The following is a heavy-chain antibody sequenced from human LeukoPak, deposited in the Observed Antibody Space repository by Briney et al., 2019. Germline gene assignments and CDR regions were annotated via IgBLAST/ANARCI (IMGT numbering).Heavy chain of an antibody. J-gene: IGHJ4*02. CDR3: ARINYYDSSGPFDY. CDR2: MNPNSGNT. D-gene: IGHD3-22*01. CDR1: EYSFTSYD. Sequence: ASVKVSCKASEYSFTSYDINWVRQATGQGLEWMGWMNPNSGNTGYAQKFQGRVTMTTDTSTSTAYMELRSLRSDDTAVYYCARINYYDSSGPFDYWGQGTLVTVSS. V-gene: IGHV1-8*01.